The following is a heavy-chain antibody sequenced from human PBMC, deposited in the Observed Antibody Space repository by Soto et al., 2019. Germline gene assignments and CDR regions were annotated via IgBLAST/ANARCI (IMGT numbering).Heavy chain of an antibody. CDR3: ARDQGGTTLYCHGMDV. Sequence: QVQLVESGGGVVQPGRSLRLSCAASGFTFSSYAIHWVRQAPGQGLEWVALISYDGSNKYYADSVKGRFTISRDNSKNTLYLQMNSLRPEDTAVYHCARDQGGTTLYCHGMDVWGQGTTVTVSS. J-gene: IGHJ6*02. V-gene: IGHV3-30-3*01. D-gene: IGHD1-7*01. CDR2: ISYDGSNK. CDR1: GFTFSSYA.